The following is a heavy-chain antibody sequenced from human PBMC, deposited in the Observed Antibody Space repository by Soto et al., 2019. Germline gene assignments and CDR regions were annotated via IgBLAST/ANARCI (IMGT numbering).Heavy chain of an antibody. CDR2: ISSSSSYI. CDR1: GFTFSSYS. Sequence: PGGSLRLSCAASGFTFSSYSMNWVRQAPGKGLEWVSSISSSSSYIYYADSVKGRFTISRDNAKNSLYLQMNSLRAEDTAVYYCARDGGSSSFSDYYYYYMDVWGKGTTVTVSS. J-gene: IGHJ6*03. V-gene: IGHV3-21*01. CDR3: ARDGGSSSFSDYYYYYMDV. D-gene: IGHD6-6*01.